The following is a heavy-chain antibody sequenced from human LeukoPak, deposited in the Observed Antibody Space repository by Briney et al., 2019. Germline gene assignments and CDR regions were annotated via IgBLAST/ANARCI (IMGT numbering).Heavy chain of an antibody. Sequence: PGGSLRLSCAASGFTFSSYAMSWVRQAPGKGLEWVSAISGSGGSTYYADSVKGRFTISRDNSKNTLYLQMNSLGAEDTAVYYCASSTFGELLYFDYWGQGTLVTVSS. J-gene: IGHJ4*02. D-gene: IGHD3-10*01. CDR3: ASSTFGELLYFDY. V-gene: IGHV3-23*01. CDR1: GFTFSSYA. CDR2: ISGSGGST.